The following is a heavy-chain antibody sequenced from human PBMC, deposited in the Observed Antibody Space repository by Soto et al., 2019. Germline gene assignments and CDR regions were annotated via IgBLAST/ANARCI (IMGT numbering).Heavy chain of an antibody. CDR1: GFTFSSYW. V-gene: IGHV3-74*01. CDR2: INSDGSST. J-gene: IGHJ3*02. D-gene: IGHD6-6*01. Sequence: GGSLRLSCAASGFTFSSYWMHWVRQAPGKGLVWVSRINSDGSSTSYADSVKGRFTISRDNAKNTLYLQMNSLRAEDTAVYYCARAKEYSSSLGAFDIWGQGTMVTVSS. CDR3: ARAKEYSSSLGAFDI.